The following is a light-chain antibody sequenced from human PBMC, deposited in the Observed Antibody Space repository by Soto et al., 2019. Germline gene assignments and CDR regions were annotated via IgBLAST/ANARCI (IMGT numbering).Light chain of an antibody. J-gene: IGKJ1*01. V-gene: IGKV1-39*01. CDR1: QNIDTY. CDR2: SAY. Sequence: DIQMTQSPSSLSASVGDRVTITCRASQNIDTYLNWYLQKPGQAPKLLIYSAYSLQSGFSPTFSGDGSWTDFTLTISSLAIEDFATYDYQQSYNLPRTFGQET. CDR3: QQSYNLPRT.